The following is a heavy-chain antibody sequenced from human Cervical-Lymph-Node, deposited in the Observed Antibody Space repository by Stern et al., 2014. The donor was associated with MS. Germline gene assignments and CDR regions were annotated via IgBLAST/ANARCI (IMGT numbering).Heavy chain of an antibody. J-gene: IGHJ4*02. D-gene: IGHD1-26*01. V-gene: IGHV5-51*01. Sequence: EVQLVQSGAEVKKPGESLKISCKGSGYSFPNYWIGWVRQMPGKGLEGMGIINPGDSDTRYSPPFQGRVTISVDKSTSTAYLQWSSLKASDTAMYYCARRHCASRSSCDYFDFWGQGTLVTVSS. CDR2: INPGDSDT. CDR3: ARRHCASRSSCDYFDF. CDR1: GYSFPNYW.